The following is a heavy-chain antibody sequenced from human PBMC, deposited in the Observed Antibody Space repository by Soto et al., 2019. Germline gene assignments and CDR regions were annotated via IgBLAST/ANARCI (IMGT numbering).Heavy chain of an antibody. CDR2: ISSYNGNT. CDR1: GYTFTSYG. D-gene: IGHD2-2*01. Sequence: ASVKVSCKASGYTFTSYGITWVRQAPGQGLEWMGWISSYNGNTNYAQKVQGRITLTTDTSTSTTYMELRSLRSDDTAVYYCARGPRYCSTTTCFSGVTWFDPWGQGTLVTVSS. CDR3: ARGPRYCSTTTCFSGVTWFDP. J-gene: IGHJ5*02. V-gene: IGHV1-18*04.